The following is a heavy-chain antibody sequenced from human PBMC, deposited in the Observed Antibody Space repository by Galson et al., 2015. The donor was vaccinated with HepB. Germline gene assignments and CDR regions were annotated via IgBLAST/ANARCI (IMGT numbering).Heavy chain of an antibody. V-gene: IGHV3-30*01. CDR3: ARTGGFLTGYYDSFDH. CDR2: ISNDGSEE. CDR1: GFTFSSYP. D-gene: IGHD3-9*01. J-gene: IGHJ4*02. Sequence: SLRLSCAASGFTFSSYPMHWVRQAPGKGLVWVAVISNDGSEEYYADSVKGRFTISRDNSKNTLYLQMNSLRPEDTAVYNCARTGGFLTGYYDSFDHWGQGTLVTVSS.